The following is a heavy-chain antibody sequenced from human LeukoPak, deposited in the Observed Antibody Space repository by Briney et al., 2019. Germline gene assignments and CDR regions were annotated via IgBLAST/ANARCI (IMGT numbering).Heavy chain of an antibody. Sequence: QPGGSLRLSCAASGFTFSSYAMHWVRQAPGKGLEWVAVISYDGSNKYYADSVKGRFTISRDNSKNTLYLQMNSLRAEDTAVYYCAPSRDGYTMWDYWGQGTLVTVSS. CDR2: ISYDGSNK. CDR3: APSRDGYTMWDY. D-gene: IGHD5-24*01. J-gene: IGHJ4*02. CDR1: GFTFSSYA. V-gene: IGHV3-30-3*01.